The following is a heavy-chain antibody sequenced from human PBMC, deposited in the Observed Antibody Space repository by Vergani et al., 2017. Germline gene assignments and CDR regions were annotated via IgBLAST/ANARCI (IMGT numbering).Heavy chain of an antibody. CDR2: ISSSSSYI. CDR1: GFTFSSYS. D-gene: IGHD3-10*01. J-gene: IGHJ5*02. Sequence: EVQLLESGGGLVQPGGSLRLSCAASGFTFSSYSMNWVRQAPGKGLEWVSSISSSSSYIYYADSVKGRFTISRDNAKNSLYLQMNSLRAENTAVYYCARGDYYGSGSYFRWFDPWGQGTLVTVSS. CDR3: ARGDYYGSGSYFRWFDP. V-gene: IGHV3-21*02.